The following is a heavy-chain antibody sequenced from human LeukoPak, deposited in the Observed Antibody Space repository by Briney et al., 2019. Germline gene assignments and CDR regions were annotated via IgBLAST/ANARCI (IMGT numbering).Heavy chain of an antibody. J-gene: IGHJ4*02. CDR2: IWYDGSNK. Sequence: PGRSLRLSCAASGLSFSSYGMHWVRQAPGKGLEWVAVIWYDGSNKHYADSVKGRFTISRDNSRNTLYLQMNSLRDEDTAVHYCARDLGPAPGISVGGSGFGYWGQGTLVTVSS. V-gene: IGHV3-33*01. CDR1: GLSFSSYG. CDR3: ARDLGPAPGISVGGSGFGY. D-gene: IGHD6-19*01.